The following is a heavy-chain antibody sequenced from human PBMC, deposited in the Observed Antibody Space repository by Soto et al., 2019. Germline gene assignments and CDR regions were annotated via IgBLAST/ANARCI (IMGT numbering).Heavy chain of an antibody. CDR2: IYYSGST. J-gene: IGHJ4*02. D-gene: IGHD4-17*01. CDR3: ARTTTVTPRFDY. Sequence: SETLSLTCAVSGGSISSGGYSWSWIRQPPGKGLEWIGYIYYSGSTYYNPSLKSRVTISVDTSKNQFSLKLSSVTAADTAVYYCARTTTVTPRFDYWXQGTLVTVSS. V-gene: IGHV4-30-2*05. CDR1: GGSISSGGYS.